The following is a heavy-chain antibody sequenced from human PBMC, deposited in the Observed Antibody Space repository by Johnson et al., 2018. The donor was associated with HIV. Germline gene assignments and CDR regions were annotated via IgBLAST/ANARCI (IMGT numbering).Heavy chain of an antibody. Sequence: QVQLVESGGGVVQPGRSLRLSCAASGFTLSKYAMHWVRQAPGKGLEWVSVIHSGGSTYYADSVKGRFTISRDNSKNTLYLQMNSLRAEDTAVYYCARDQGGNHKAFDIWGQGTMVTVSS. J-gene: IGHJ3*02. CDR3: ARDQGGNHKAFDI. V-gene: IGHV3-NL1*01. D-gene: IGHD1-14*01. CDR1: GFTLSKYA. CDR2: IHSGGST.